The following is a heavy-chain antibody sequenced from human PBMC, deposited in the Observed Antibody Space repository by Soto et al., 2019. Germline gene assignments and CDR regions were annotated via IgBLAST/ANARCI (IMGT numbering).Heavy chain of an antibody. CDR2: IYPGDSDT. V-gene: IGHV5-51*01. J-gene: IGHJ1*01. Sequence: GEALQISCKASGYRVTSYWMSWLRQMPGKGLEWMGIIYPGDSDTRYGPSFQGQVTISADKSINTAYLQWSSLRASDIAVYYCARAHPYGDYARRYFHHWGQGTLVTVSS. CDR3: ARAHPYGDYARRYFHH. D-gene: IGHD4-17*01. CDR1: GYRVTSYW.